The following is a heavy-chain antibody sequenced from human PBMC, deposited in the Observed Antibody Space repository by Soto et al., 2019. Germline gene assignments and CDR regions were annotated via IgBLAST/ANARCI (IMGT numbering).Heavy chain of an antibody. V-gene: IGHV4-34*01. D-gene: IGHD6-6*01. Sequence: SETLSLTCAVYGGSFSGYYWSWIRQPPGKGLEWIGEINHSGSTNYNPSLKSRVTISVDTSKNQFSLKLSSVTAADTAVYYCARGLGSSSPFDYWGQGTLVTVSS. CDR2: INHSGST. CDR1: GGSFSGYY. J-gene: IGHJ4*02. CDR3: ARGLGSSSPFDY.